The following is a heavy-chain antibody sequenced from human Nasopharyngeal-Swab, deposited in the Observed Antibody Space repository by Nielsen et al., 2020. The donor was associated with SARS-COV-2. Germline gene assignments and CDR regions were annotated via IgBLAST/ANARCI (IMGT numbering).Heavy chain of an antibody. CDR1: GSSIRSTHW. CDR3: AGRGGGGERDY. J-gene: IGHJ4*02. V-gene: IGHV4-28*05. D-gene: IGHD1-26*01. CDR2: IYFSGNI. Sequence: SETLSLTCAVSGSSIRSTHWWGWIRQPPGKGLEWLGYIYFSGNIHYNSSLESRVTMSVDTSKNQFSLRLNSVTAVGTARYCGAGRGGGGERDYWGEGTLVTVSS.